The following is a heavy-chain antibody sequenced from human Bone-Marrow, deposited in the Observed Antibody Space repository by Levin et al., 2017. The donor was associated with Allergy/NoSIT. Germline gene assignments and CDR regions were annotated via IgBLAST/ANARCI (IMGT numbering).Heavy chain of an antibody. V-gene: IGHV3-74*01. Sequence: GGSLRLSCAASGFTFSDYWMYWVRQVPGKGLEWVSRINSDGGTTHYADSMKGRFTIPRDNAKNTLYLQLDRLRPEDPAVYLCARERFYDFWTTYRQYSYYYYGLDIWGQGTTVTVSS. CDR2: INSDGGTT. J-gene: IGHJ6*02. CDR1: GFTFSDYW. D-gene: IGHD3-3*01. CDR3: ARERFYDFWTTYRQYSYYYYGLDI.